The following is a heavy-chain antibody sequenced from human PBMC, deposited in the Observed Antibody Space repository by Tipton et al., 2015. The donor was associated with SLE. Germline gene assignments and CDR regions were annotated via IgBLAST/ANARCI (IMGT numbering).Heavy chain of an antibody. J-gene: IGHJ3*02. V-gene: IGHV4-34*01. CDR3: ARDPYYDYYAEMYAFDI. D-gene: IGHD3-22*01. CDR1: GGSFCGYF. Sequence: TLSLTCAVYGGSFCGYFWSWIRRPPGKGLEWLGEINHRESTDYNPSLKSRVTISVDTSKNPFSLKLSSVTSADTAVYCCARDPYYDYYAEMYAFDIWGQGTWVTGSS. CDR2: INHREST.